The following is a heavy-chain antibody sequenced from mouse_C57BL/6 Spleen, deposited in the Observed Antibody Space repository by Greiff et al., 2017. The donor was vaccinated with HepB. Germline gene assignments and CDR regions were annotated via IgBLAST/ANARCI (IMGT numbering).Heavy chain of an antibody. CDR2: ISDGGSYT. J-gene: IGHJ1*03. V-gene: IGHV5-4*01. CDR3: ARDLITTVVADWYFDV. D-gene: IGHD1-1*01. CDR1: GFTFSSYA. Sequence: EVQLVESGGGLVKPGGSLKLSCAASGFTFSSYAMSWVRQTPEKRLEWVATISDGGSYTYYPDNVKGRFTISRDNAKNNLYLQMSHLKSEDTAMYYCARDLITTVVADWYFDVWGTGTTVTVSS.